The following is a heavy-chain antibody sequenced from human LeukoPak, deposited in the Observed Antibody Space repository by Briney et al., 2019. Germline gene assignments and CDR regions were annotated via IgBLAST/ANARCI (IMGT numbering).Heavy chain of an antibody. CDR2: ISSSSSYI. D-gene: IGHD1-1*01. J-gene: IGHJ4*02. V-gene: IGHV3-21*01. CDR1: GFTFSSYS. CDR3: ARDLERRSYYFDY. Sequence: GGSLRLSCAASGFTFSSYSMNWVRQAPGKGLEWVSSISSSSSYIYYADSVKGRFTISRDNAKNSLYLQMNSLRAEDTAAYYCARDLERRSYYFDYWGQGTLVTVSS.